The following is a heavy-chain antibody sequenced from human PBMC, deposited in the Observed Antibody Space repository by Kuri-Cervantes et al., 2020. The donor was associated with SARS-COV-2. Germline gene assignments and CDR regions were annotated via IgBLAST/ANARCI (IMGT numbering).Heavy chain of an antibody. V-gene: IGHV3-48*02. CDR2: ISSSSSTI. D-gene: IGHD6-19*01. CDR3: ASLPGIGAAVAGGNDY. J-gene: IGHJ4*02. CDR1: GFTFSSYS. Sequence: GGVPGPFRAASGFTFSSYSMNWVRQAPGKGLEWVSYISSSSSTIYYADSVKGRFTISRDNAKNSLYLQMNSLRDEDTAVYYCASLPGIGAAVAGGNDYWGQGTLVTVSS.